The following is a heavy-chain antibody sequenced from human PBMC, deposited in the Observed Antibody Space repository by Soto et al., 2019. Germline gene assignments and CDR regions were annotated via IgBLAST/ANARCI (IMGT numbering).Heavy chain of an antibody. CDR3: AKKGGRAVGYYGMDV. Sequence: EVRLLESGGGLVQPGGSLRLSCAASGFTFSSYAMSWVRQAPGKGLEWVSAISGSGGSTYYADSVKGRFTISRDNSKNTLYLQMNSLRAEDTAVYYCAKKGGRAVGYYGMDVWGQGTTVTVSS. J-gene: IGHJ6*02. D-gene: IGHD6-19*01. CDR1: GFTFSSYA. CDR2: ISGSGGST. V-gene: IGHV3-23*01.